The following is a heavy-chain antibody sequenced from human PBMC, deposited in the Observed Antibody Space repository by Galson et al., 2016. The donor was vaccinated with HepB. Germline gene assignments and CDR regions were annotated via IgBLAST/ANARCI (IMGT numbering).Heavy chain of an antibody. D-gene: IGHD3-3*01. CDR3: TKPLTYYDFWSGYYTSPYYYYGMDV. Sequence: SLRLSCAASGFIFSNAWMSWVRQAPGKGLEWVGRIKSKTDDGTTDYAAPVKGSFTISRDDSKNTVYQQMNSLKTEDTAVYYCTKPLTYYDFWSGYYTSPYYYYGMDVWGQGTTVTVSS. J-gene: IGHJ6*02. V-gene: IGHV3-15*07. CDR2: IKSKTDDGTT. CDR1: GFIFSNAW.